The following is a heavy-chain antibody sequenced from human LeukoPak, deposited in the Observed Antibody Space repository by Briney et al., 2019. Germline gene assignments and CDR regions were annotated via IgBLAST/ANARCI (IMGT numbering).Heavy chain of an antibody. J-gene: IGHJ4*02. CDR2: IIPILGIA. Sequence: GASVKVSCKASGGTFSSYAISWVRQAPGQGLEWMGRIIPILGIANYAQKFQGRVTITADKSTSTAYMELSSLRSEDTAVYYCARDTRDWGDYFDYWGQGTLVTVSS. CDR3: ARDTRDWGDYFDY. CDR1: GGTFSSYA. D-gene: IGHD7-27*01. V-gene: IGHV1-69*04.